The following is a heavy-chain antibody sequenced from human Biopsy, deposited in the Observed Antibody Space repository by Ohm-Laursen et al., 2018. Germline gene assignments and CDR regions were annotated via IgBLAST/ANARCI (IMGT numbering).Heavy chain of an antibody. CDR3: ARDSGILNYGNFKYYHYYGMDV. J-gene: IGHJ6*02. CDR2: VSYSGNT. Sequence: PGTLSLTCTVSGVSISSYFWSWIRQPLGKGLEWIGYVSYSGNTKYNPSLKSRVIISADTSKNQVSLTLSSVTAADTAVYYCARDSGILNYGNFKYYHYYGMDVWGQGTKVTVSS. V-gene: IGHV4-59*01. D-gene: IGHD3-10*01. CDR1: GVSISSYF.